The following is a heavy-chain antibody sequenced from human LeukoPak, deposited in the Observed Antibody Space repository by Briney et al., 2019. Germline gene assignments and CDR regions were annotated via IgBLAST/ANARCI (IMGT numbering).Heavy chain of an antibody. V-gene: IGHV3-9*01. CDR1: GFTFDDYA. J-gene: IGHJ4*02. CDR2: ISWNSGTI. Sequence: GRSLRLSCAASGFTFDDYAMHWVRQAPGKGLERVSGISWNSGTIGYADSVRGRFTISRDNAKNSLYLQMNSLRAEDTALYYCAKSGCSSTSCYCNCWGQGTLVTVSS. D-gene: IGHD2-2*01. CDR3: AKSGCSSTSCYCNC.